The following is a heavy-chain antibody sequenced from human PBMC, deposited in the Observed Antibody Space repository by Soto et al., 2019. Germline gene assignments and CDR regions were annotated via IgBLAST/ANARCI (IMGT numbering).Heavy chain of an antibody. J-gene: IGHJ5*02. CDR1: GFTFSSHW. V-gene: IGHV3-74*01. D-gene: IGHD6-13*01. Sequence: EVQLVESGGGLVQPGGSLRLSCAASGFTFSSHWMHWVRQAPGKGPVWVSRIKGDGSSTSYADSVKGRFTISRDNAKNTLYLQMNSLRAEDTAVYYCAREIIAVIGTIRWFDPWGQRTLVTVSS. CDR2: IKGDGSST. CDR3: AREIIAVIGTIRWFDP.